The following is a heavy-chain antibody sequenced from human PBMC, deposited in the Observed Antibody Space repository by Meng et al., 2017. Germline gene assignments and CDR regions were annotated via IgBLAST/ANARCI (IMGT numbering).Heavy chain of an antibody. CDR1: GFTFSSYA. CDR3: SRVAILTGYYAGSYHHGMDV. D-gene: IGHD3-9*01. V-gene: IGHV3-48*03. CDR2: ISASGSTI. Sequence: GGSLRLSCAASGFTFSSYAMHWVRQAPGKGLEWVSYISASGSTIYYADSVKGRFTISRDNARNSLYLQMTSLRAEDTAVYYCSRVAILTGYYAGSYHHGMDVWGQGTTVTVSS. J-gene: IGHJ6*02.